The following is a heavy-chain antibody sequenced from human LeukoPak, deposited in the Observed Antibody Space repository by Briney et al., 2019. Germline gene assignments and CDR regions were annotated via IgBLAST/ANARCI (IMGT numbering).Heavy chain of an antibody. V-gene: IGHV4-59*01. CDR3: ARGGGYASPIGY. CDR2: IYHSGST. Sequence: SETLSLICTLSGGSISTYYWSWIRQPPGKGLEWIGYIYHSGSTNYNPSLKGRVTISVDTSKNQFSLKLSSVTAADTAVYYCARGGGYASPIGYWGQGALVTVSS. CDR1: GGSISTYY. J-gene: IGHJ4*02. D-gene: IGHD5-18*01.